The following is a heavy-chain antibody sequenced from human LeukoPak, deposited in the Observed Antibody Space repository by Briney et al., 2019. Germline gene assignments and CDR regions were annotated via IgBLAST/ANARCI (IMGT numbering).Heavy chain of an antibody. CDR2: ISNNGRYT. Sequence: GGSLRLSCAASGFTFSDSYMSWVRQAPGKGLEWVSYISNNGRYTNYADSVKGRFTISRDNAKNSLYLQMNSLRADDTAVYYCARACTGGSCLSGKDVFDIWGQGTMVTVSS. J-gene: IGHJ3*02. D-gene: IGHD2-15*01. V-gene: IGHV3-11*06. CDR1: GFTFSDSY. CDR3: ARACTGGSCLSGKDVFDI.